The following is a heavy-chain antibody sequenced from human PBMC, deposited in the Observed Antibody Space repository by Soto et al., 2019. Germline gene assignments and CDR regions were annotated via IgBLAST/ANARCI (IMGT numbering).Heavy chain of an antibody. CDR2: INSDGSTT. CDR3: ARGGWAEHYYTSGTPTKGFDI. J-gene: IGHJ3*02. CDR1: GFTFSSYN. V-gene: IGHV3-74*01. Sequence: GGSLRLSCAASGFTFSSYNMNWVRQAPGKGLVWVSRINSDGSTTNYADSVKGRFTVSRDNGRNTLYLQMNTLRAEDTAVYYCARGGWAEHYYTSGTPTKGFDIWGQGTMVTVSS. D-gene: IGHD3-10*01.